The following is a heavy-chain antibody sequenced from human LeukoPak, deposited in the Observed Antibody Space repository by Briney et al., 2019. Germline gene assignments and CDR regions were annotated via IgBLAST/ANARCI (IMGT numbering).Heavy chain of an antibody. Sequence: PSETLSLTCTVSGGSISNYYWSWIRQAPGKGLEWIGYIYYSGSTNYNPSLKSRLTMSVDTSKNQFSLKLTSVTAADTAVYYCARRGFCSSTSCYVFDYWGQGSLVTVSS. CDR3: ARRGFCSSTSCYVFDY. CDR1: GGSISNYY. CDR2: IYYSGST. V-gene: IGHV4-59*01. D-gene: IGHD2-2*01. J-gene: IGHJ4*02.